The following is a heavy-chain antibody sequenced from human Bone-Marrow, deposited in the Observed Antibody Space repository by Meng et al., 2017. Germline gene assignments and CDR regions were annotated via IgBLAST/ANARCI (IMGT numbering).Heavy chain of an antibody. D-gene: IGHD3-10*01. V-gene: IGHV1-69*05. CDR2: IIPIFGTA. CDR3: ARARITMVRGTDDYYYYGMDV. CDR1: GGTFSSYA. Sequence: SVKVSCKASGGTFSSYAISWVRQAPGQGLEWMGGIIPIFGTANYAQKFQGRVTITMDESTSTAYMELSSLRSEDAAVYYCARARITMVRGTDDYYYYGMDVWGQGTTVTVSS. J-gene: IGHJ6*02.